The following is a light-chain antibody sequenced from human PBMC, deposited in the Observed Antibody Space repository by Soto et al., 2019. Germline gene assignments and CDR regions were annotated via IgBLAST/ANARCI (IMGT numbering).Light chain of an antibody. CDR1: QSLSYNSNNRTR. Sequence: DIVMTQSPDSLAVSLGERATISCRSSQSLSYNSNNRTRLAWYQQRPGQSPKLLIYWASTRESGVPDRFRGSGFGTDFTLTISSLQAADVAVYYCQQYYIPPLTFGPGTKVDLK. J-gene: IGKJ3*01. V-gene: IGKV4-1*01. CDR2: WAS. CDR3: QQYYIPPLT.